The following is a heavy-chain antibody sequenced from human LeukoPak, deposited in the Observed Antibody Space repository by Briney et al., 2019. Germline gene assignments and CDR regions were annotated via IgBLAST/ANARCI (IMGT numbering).Heavy chain of an antibody. J-gene: IGHJ5*02. D-gene: IGHD3-10*01. CDR3: ARHIKIMVRGVIYGTNWFDP. CDR2: INHSGST. Sequence: SETLSLTCAVYGGSFSGYYWSWIRQPPGKGLEWIGEINHSGSTNYNPSLKSRVTISVDTSKNQFSLKLSSVTAADTAVYYCARHIKIMVRGVIYGTNWFDPWGQGTLVTVSS. CDR1: GGSFSGYY. V-gene: IGHV4-34*01.